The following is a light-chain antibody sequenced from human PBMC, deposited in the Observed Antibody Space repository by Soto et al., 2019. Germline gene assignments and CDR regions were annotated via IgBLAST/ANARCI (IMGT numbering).Light chain of an antibody. CDR1: QGISNY. V-gene: IGKV1-27*01. J-gene: IGKJ1*01. CDR3: QKYNSAPWT. CDR2: AAS. Sequence: DIPMTQSTSSLSASVGDRVTITCRASQGISNYLAWYQQKPGKVPKLLIYAASTFQSGFPSRFSVSGSGTDFTLTISSLQPEDVATYYCQKYNSAPWTFGQGTKVEIK.